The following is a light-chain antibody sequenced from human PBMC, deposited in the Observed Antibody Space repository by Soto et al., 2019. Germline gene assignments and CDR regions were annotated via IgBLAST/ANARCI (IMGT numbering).Light chain of an antibody. CDR3: QQYNNWPYT. CDR2: GAS. V-gene: IGKV3-15*01. CDR1: QSVSSN. J-gene: IGKJ2*01. Sequence: EIVMTQSPATLSVSPGERATLSCRASQSVSSNLAWYQQKPGQAPRLLIYGASTRSTGIPARFSGSMSGTELTLTISSLQSEDFAVYYCQQYNNWPYTFGQGTKLEIK.